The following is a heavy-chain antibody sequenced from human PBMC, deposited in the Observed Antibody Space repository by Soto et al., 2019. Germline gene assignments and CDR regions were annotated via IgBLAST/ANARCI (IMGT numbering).Heavy chain of an antibody. CDR3: AKARIVLVVAAPDFDY. J-gene: IGHJ4*02. V-gene: IGHV3-23*01. Sequence: EVQLLESGGGLVQPGGSLRLSCAAPGFTFSSYAMSWVRQAPGKGLEWVSAISGSGVSTYYADSVKGRFTISRDNARNTLYRQMNSMIAEDTAVYYCAKARIVLVVAAPDFDYWGQGTLVTVSS. D-gene: IGHD2-15*01. CDR2: ISGSGVST. CDR1: GFTFSSYA.